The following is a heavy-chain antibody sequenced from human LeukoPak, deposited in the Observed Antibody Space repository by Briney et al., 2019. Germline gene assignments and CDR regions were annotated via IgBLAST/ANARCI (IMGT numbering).Heavy chain of an antibody. CDR2: ISSSSSYI. V-gene: IGHV3-21*01. Sequence: GGSLRLSCAASGFTFSSYSMNWVRQAPGKGLEWVSSISSSSSYIYYADSVEGRFTISRDNAKNSLYLQMNSLRAEDTAVYYCARALFYCSSTSCYSPFQHWGQGTLVTVSS. CDR1: GFTFSSYS. CDR3: ARALFYCSSTSCYSPFQH. J-gene: IGHJ1*01. D-gene: IGHD2-2*01.